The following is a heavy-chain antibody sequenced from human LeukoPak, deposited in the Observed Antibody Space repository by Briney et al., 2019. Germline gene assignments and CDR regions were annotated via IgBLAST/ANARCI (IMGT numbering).Heavy chain of an antibody. CDR1: GFTFSGFA. V-gene: IGHV3-23*01. J-gene: IGHJ4*02. CDR3: VKDPLQYGSGSYYFDD. CDR2: ILANGFTQ. Sequence: GGSLRLSCAASGFTFSGFAMAWVRQIPGKGLEWISGILANGFTQYYADSVKGRFTISRDSSKNTLYLQMNSLKSEDTAVYHRVKDPLQYGSGSYYFDDWGQGTLVTVSS. D-gene: IGHD3-10*01.